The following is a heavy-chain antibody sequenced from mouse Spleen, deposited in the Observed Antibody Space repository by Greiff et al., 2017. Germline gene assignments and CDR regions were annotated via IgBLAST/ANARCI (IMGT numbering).Heavy chain of an antibody. D-gene: IGHD1-1*01. J-gene: IGHJ2*01. CDR3: ARQHYGSSPYYFDY. CDR2: ISSGGGNT. CDR1: GFTFSSYA. V-gene: IGHV5-9*04. Sequence: EVKLVESGGGLVKLGGSLKLSCAASGFTFSSYAMSWVRQTPEKRLEWVATISSGGGNTYYPDSVKGRFTISRDNAKNTLYLQMSSLKSEDTAMYYCARQHYGSSPYYFDYWGQGTTLTVSS.